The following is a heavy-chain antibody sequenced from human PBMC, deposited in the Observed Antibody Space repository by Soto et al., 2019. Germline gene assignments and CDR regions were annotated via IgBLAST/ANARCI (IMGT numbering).Heavy chain of an antibody. V-gene: IGHV1-69*02. D-gene: IGHD6-6*01. CDR1: GGTFSSYT. Sequence: SVKVSCKASGGTFSSYTISWVRQAPGQGLEWMGRIIPILGIANYAQKFQGRVTITADKSTSTAYMELSSLRSEDTAVYYCASGSSSSYSDYWGQGTLVTVSS. CDR3: ASGSSSSYSDY. CDR2: IIPILGIA. J-gene: IGHJ4*02.